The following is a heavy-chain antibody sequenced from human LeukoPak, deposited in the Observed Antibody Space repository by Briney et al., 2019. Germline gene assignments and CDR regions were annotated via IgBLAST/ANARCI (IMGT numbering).Heavy chain of an antibody. V-gene: IGHV3-74*03. D-gene: IGHD2-15*01. CDR3: ARSKRWYSTDAFDI. J-gene: IGHJ3*02. Sequence: GGSLRLSCAASGFTFSSHCMHWVRHAPGKGLVWVSRINGDGSNTTYADSVKGRFTISRDTAKNTPYLQMNSLRAEDTAVYHCARSKRWYSTDAFDIWGQGTMVTVSS. CDR1: GFTFSSHC. CDR2: INGDGSNT.